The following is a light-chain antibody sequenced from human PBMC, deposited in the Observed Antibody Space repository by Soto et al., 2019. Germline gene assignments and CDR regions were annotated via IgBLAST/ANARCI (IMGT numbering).Light chain of an antibody. J-gene: IGLJ3*02. V-gene: IGLV1-44*01. CDR3: LTWDDSLNGWV. CDR1: SSNIRSNT. Sequence: QAVVTQPPSASGTPGQRVTISCSGSSSNIRSNTVNWYLQLPGTAPKLLIHSDNMRPSGVPDRFSGSKSGTSASLAISGLQSEDEADYYCLTWDDSLNGWVFGGGTKLTVL. CDR2: SDN.